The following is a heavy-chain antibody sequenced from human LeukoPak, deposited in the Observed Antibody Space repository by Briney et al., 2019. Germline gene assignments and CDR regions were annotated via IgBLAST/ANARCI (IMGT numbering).Heavy chain of an antibody. CDR1: GSTFSSYS. CDR3: ARDPGGSRPDYFDY. Sequence: GGSLRLSCAASGSTFSSYSMNWVRQAPGKGLEWVSYISSSSSTIYYADSVKGRFTISRDNAKNSLYLQMNSLRAEDTAVYYCARDPGGSRPDYFDYWGQGTLVTVSS. J-gene: IGHJ4*02. V-gene: IGHV3-48*01. CDR2: ISSSSSTI. D-gene: IGHD3-16*01.